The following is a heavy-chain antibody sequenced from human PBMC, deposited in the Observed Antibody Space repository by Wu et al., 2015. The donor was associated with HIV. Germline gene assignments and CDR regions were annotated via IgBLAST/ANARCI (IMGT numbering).Heavy chain of an antibody. CDR3: ARDCSSTSCYGFAFDI. CDR1: GGTFSSYA. V-gene: IGHV1-69*13. CDR2: IIPIFGTA. D-gene: IGHD2-2*01. J-gene: IGHJ3*02. Sequence: QVQLVQSGAEVKKPGSSVKVSCKASGGTFSSYAISWVRQAPGQGLEWMGRIIPIFGTANYAQKFQGRVTITADESTSTAYMELSSLRSEDTAVYYCARDCSSTSCYGFAFDIWGQGTMVTVSS.